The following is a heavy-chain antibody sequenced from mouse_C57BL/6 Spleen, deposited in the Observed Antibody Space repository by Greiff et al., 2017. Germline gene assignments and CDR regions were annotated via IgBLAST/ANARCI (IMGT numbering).Heavy chain of an antibody. Sequence: VQLKQSGPELVKPGASVKISCKASGYSFTGYYMNWVKQSPEKSLEWIGEINPSTGGTTYNQKFKAKATLTVDKSSSTAYMQLKSLTSEDSAVYYCARRYYGSIWYFDVWGTGTTVTVSS. CDR1: GYSFTGYY. CDR2: INPSTGGT. CDR3: ARRYYGSIWYFDV. D-gene: IGHD1-1*01. V-gene: IGHV1-42*01. J-gene: IGHJ1*03.